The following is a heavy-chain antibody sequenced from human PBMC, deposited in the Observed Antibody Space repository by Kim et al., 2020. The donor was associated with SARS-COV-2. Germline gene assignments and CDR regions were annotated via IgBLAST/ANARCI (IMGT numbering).Heavy chain of an antibody. D-gene: IGHD3-10*01. J-gene: IGHJ4*02. CDR1: GFTFSSYA. CDR3: AREGYASGTMGDFDY. CDR2: TSSDGSII. Sequence: GGSLRLSCLASGFTFSSYAMSWIRQAPGKGPEWVAVTSSDGSIIYYADSEKGRFTISRANSRNTLYLDMDSLSAQDTAIYYCAREGYASGTMGDFDYWGQGTLVTVSS. V-gene: IGHV3-30*04.